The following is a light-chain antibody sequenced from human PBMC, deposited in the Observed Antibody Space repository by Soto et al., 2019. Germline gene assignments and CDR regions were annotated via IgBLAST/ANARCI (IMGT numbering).Light chain of an antibody. J-gene: IGKJ3*01. CDR2: AAS. V-gene: IGKV1-27*01. CDR3: QKYSSVPV. Sequence: DIQMTQSPTSLSASGGDRVTITCRASQGIRNFVAWYQQKPGKAPKLLIYAASTLQSGVASRFSGSGSGTDFTLTINSLQPEDVATYSCQKYSSVPVFGPGTKVEIK. CDR1: QGIRNF.